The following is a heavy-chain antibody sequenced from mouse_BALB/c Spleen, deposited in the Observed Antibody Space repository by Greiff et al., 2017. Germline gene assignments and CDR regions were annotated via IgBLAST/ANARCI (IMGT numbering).Heavy chain of an antibody. D-gene: IGHD3-1*01. Sequence: VESGGDLVKPGGSLKLSCAASGFTFISYGMSWVRQTPDKRLEWVATISSGGSYTYYPDSVKGRFTISRDNAKNTLYLQMSSLKAEDTAMYYCARRQLGRSFAYWGQGTLVTVSA. V-gene: IGHV5-6*02. CDR2: ISSGGSYT. J-gene: IGHJ3*01. CDR1: GFTFISYG. CDR3: ARRQLGRSFAY.